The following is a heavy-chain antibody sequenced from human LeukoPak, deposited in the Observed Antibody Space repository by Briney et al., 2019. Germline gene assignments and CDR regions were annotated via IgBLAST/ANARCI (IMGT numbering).Heavy chain of an antibody. D-gene: IGHD6-13*01. J-gene: IGHJ4*02. Sequence: ASVKVSCKASGYTFTSYDINWVRQATGQGLEWMGWMNPNSGNTGYAQKFQGRVTMTRNTSISTAYMELSSLRSEDTAVYYCAREAAGFRYIDYWGQGTLVTVS. CDR1: GYTFTSYD. CDR2: MNPNSGNT. CDR3: AREAAGFRYIDY. V-gene: IGHV1-8*01.